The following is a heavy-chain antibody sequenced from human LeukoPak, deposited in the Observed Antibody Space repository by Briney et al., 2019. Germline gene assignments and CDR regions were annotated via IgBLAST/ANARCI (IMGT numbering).Heavy chain of an antibody. D-gene: IGHD3-22*01. CDR1: GFAFSNYG. Sequence: PGRSLRLSCSASGFAFSNYGVHWVRQAPGKGLEWVAVIWYDGSYKYYADSVKGRFTISRDNSKNTLYLQMNSLRAEDTAVCYCAREYFYDSSGYSDAFDIWGQGTMVTVSS. V-gene: IGHV3-33*01. CDR3: AREYFYDSSGYSDAFDI. J-gene: IGHJ3*02. CDR2: IWYDGSYK.